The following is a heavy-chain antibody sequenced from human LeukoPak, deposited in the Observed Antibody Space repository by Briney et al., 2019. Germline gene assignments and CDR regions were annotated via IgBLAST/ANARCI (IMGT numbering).Heavy chain of an antibody. D-gene: IGHD3-22*01. CDR1: GDSISTYY. V-gene: IGHV4-59*01. CDR3: ARLRRDYYDSSVYHFDY. Sequence: PSETLSLTCTISGDSISTYYWSWIRQPPGRGLEWIGYIYYSGTTNYNPSLKSRVSISVDTSKNQFSLKLSSVTAADTAVYYRARLRRDYYDSSVYHFDYWGQGTLVTVSS. J-gene: IGHJ4*02. CDR2: IYYSGTT.